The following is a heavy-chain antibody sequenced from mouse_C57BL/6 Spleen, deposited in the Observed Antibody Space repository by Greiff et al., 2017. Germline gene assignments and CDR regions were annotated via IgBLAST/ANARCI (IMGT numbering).Heavy chain of an antibody. CDR1: GYTFTDYY. CDR2: INPNNGGT. CDR3: ARGYGSSYDAMDY. D-gene: IGHD1-1*01. J-gene: IGHJ4*01. Sequence: EVQLQQSGPELVKPGASVKISCKASGYTFTDYYMNWVKQSHGKSLEWIGDINPNNGGTSYNQKFKGKATLTVDKSSRTAYMELRSLTSEDSAVYYCARGYGSSYDAMDYWGQGTSVTVSS. V-gene: IGHV1-26*01.